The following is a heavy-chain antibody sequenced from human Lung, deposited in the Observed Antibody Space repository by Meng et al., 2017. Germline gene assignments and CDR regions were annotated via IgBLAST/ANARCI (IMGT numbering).Heavy chain of an antibody. J-gene: IGHJ4*02. CDR1: GGSYSDDY. Sequence: QVQLRQVGAGRLEPSETLSLPCVVAGGSYSDDYWSWIRQPPGKGLEWIGEINHSGSTNYNPSLESRATISVDTSQNNLSLKLSSVTAADSAVYYCARGPTTMAHDFDYWGQGTLVTVSS. D-gene: IGHD4-11*01. V-gene: IGHV4-34*01. CDR3: ARGPTTMAHDFDY. CDR2: INHSGST.